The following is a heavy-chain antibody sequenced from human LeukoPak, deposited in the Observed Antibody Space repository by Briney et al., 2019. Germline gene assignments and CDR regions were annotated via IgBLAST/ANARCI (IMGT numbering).Heavy chain of an antibody. CDR3: ARSGDADPYDRAPLDY. V-gene: IGHV3-33*01. CDR2: IWYDGSKK. CDR1: GFTFSRYG. Sequence: PGGSLRLSCAASGFTFSRYGMHWVRQAPGKGLEWVAIIWYDGSKKYYADSVKGRFTISRDTSKNTLYLQMNSLRAEDTAVYYCARSGDADPYDRAPLDYWGQGTLVTVSS. D-gene: IGHD3-22*01. J-gene: IGHJ4*02.